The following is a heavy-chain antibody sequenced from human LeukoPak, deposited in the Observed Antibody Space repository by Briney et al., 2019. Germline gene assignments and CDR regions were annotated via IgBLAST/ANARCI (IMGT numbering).Heavy chain of an antibody. D-gene: IGHD1-26*01. CDR3: ARGGVWSKPYGNWFDP. CDR1: GGSISSYY. V-gene: IGHV4-59*01. CDR2: IYYSGST. Sequence: SETLSLICTVSGGSISSYYWSWIRQPPGKGLEWIGYIYYSGSTNYNPSLKSRVTISVDTSKNQFSLKLSSVTAADTAVYYCARGGVWSKPYGNWFDPWGQGTLVTVSS. J-gene: IGHJ5*02.